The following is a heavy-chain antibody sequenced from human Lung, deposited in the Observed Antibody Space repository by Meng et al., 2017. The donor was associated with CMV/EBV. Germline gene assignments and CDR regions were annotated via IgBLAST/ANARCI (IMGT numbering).Heavy chain of an antibody. D-gene: IGHD3/OR15-3a*01. J-gene: IGHJ4*02. CDR2: IRYDGTNK. CDR3: AKDLLLFGGPNAYCEY. V-gene: IGHV3-30*02. CDR1: GFRFEDHG. Sequence: GESLKISCAASGFRFEDHGMHWVRQTPGKGLEWVAFIRYDGTNKFYGDSVKGRFTISRDNSKNTVYLQMNSLRPEETAVYYCAKDLLLFGGPNAYCEYWGQEKXVTVDS.